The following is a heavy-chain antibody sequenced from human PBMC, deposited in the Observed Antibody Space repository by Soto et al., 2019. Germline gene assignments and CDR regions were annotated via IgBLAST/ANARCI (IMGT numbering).Heavy chain of an antibody. CDR3: AKAWVSVAGTVSDDY. V-gene: IGHV3-23*01. Sequence: PGGSLRLSCAASGFTFSSCAMSWFRQARVKGLEWVSAISGSGGSKDYADSVKGRFTISRDNSKNTLYLQMNSLRAEDTAVYYCAKAWVSVAGTVSDDYWGQGTLVTVS. J-gene: IGHJ4*02. CDR2: ISGSGGSK. D-gene: IGHD6-19*01. CDR1: GFTFSSCA.